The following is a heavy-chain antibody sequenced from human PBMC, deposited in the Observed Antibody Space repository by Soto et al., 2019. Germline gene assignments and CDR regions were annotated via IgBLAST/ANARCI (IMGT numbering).Heavy chain of an antibody. CDR3: ARDTKGYDFWSGYFN. CDR1: GFTFSSYS. V-gene: IGHV3-21*01. CDR2: ISSSSSYI. Sequence: VGSLRLSCAASGFTFSSYSMNWFRQAPVNGLEWVSSISSSSSYIYYADSVKGRFTISRDNAKNSLYLQMNSLRAEDTAVYYCARDTKGYDFWSGYFNWGQGTLVTVSS. J-gene: IGHJ4*02. D-gene: IGHD3-3*01.